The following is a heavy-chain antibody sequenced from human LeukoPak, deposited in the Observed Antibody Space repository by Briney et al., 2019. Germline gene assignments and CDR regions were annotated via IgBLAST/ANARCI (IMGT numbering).Heavy chain of an antibody. Sequence: GGSLRLSCAASGFTFDDHTMHWVRQAREKGLEWVSLISWDGGSTSYADSVKGRFTISRDNSKNSLYLQMNSLRTEDTALYYCAKAGMGATLYYGMDVWGQGTTVTVSS. V-gene: IGHV3-43*01. J-gene: IGHJ6*02. D-gene: IGHD1-26*01. CDR1: GFTFDDHT. CDR2: ISWDGGST. CDR3: AKAGMGATLYYGMDV.